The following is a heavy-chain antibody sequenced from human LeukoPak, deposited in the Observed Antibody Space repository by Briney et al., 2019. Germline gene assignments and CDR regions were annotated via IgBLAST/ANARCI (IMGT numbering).Heavy chain of an antibody. CDR1: GFAFGDYA. CDR2: ISGSGGST. Sequence: GGSLRLSCTASGFAFGDYAMSWFRQAPGKVLEWVSAISGSGGSTYYADSEKGRFTISRDNSKNTLYLQMNSLRAEDTAVYYCAKHSGYSSSWSEYFQHWGQGTLVTVSS. D-gene: IGHD6-13*01. CDR3: AKHSGYSSSWSEYFQH. V-gene: IGHV3-23*01. J-gene: IGHJ1*01.